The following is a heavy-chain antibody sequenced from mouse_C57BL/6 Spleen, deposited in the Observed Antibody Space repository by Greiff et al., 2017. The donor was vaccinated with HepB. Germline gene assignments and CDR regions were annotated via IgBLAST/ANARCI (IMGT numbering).Heavy chain of an antibody. D-gene: IGHD2-10*01. Sequence: VQLQQSGPELVKPGASVRIPCKASGYTFTDYNMDWVKQSHGKSLEWIGDINPNNGGTIYNQKFKGKATLTVDKSSSTAYMELRSLTSEDTAVYYCARSLPSGWYFDVWGTGTTVTVSS. CDR3: ARSLPSGWYFDV. CDR1: GYTFTDYN. V-gene: IGHV1-18*01. CDR2: INPNNGGT. J-gene: IGHJ1*03.